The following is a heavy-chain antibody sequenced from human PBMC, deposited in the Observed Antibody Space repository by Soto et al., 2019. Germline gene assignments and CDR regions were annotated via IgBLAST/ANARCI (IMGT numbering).Heavy chain of an antibody. D-gene: IGHD2-8*02. V-gene: IGHV1-18*01. J-gene: IGHJ6*02. CDR1: DNTFTHYG. Sequence: ASVKVSCKSSDNTFTHYGINWVRQAPGQGLEWMGWISGYNGNTKYAQKFQDRVTMTADTSTRTAFMEVRSLTSDDTGVYFCAATGGNYFGLDVWGQGTTVTVSS. CDR3: AATGGNYFGLDV. CDR2: ISGYNGNT.